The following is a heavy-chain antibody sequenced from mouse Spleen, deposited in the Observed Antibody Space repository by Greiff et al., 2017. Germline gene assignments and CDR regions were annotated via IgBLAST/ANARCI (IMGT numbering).Heavy chain of an antibody. Sequence: VQLQQSGPGLVQPSQSLSITCTVSGFSLTSYGVHWVRQSPGKGLEWLGVIWRGGSTDYNAAFMSRLSITKDNSKSQVFFKMNSLQADDTAIYYCAKIEDGYYVDAMDYWGQGTSVTVS. V-gene: IGHV2-5*01. CDR2: IWRGGST. CDR1: GFSLTSYG. D-gene: IGHD2-3*01. CDR3: AKIEDGYYVDAMDY. J-gene: IGHJ4*01.